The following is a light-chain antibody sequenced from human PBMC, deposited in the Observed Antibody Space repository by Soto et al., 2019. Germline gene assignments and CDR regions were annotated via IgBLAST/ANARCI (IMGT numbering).Light chain of an antibody. J-gene: IGKJ1*01. V-gene: IGKV1-39*01. Sequence: DFQMTQSPSSLSASVGDRVPITCRASQRVNNYLNWYQQKPGEAPKLLIYAASSLHIGVPSRFGGSGSGTDFTLAIIGLQPEDFAIYYCQQSYSTLWTFGQGTKVDI. CDR3: QQSYSTLWT. CDR1: QRVNNY. CDR2: AAS.